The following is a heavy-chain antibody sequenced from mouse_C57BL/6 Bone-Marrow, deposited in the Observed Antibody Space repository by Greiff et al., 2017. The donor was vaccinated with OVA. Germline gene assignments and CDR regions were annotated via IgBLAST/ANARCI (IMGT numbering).Heavy chain of an antibody. Sequence: VKLQESGAELVRPGTSVKMSCKASGYTFTNYWIGWAKQRPGHGLEWIGDIYPGGGYTNYNEKFKGKATLTADKSSSTAYMQFSSLTSEDSAIYYCASVGELYAMDYWGQGTSVTVSS. CDR3: ASVGELYAMDY. V-gene: IGHV1-63*01. CDR1: GYTFTNYW. J-gene: IGHJ4*01. CDR2: IYPGGGYT.